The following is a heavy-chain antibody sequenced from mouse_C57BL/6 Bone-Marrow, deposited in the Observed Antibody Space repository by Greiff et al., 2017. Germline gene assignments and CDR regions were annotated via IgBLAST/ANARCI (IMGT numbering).Heavy chain of an antibody. CDR1: GFNIKNTY. J-gene: IGHJ2*01. D-gene: IGHD1-1*01. Sequence: EVMLVESVAELVRPGASVKLSCTASGFNIKNTYMHWVKQRPEQGLEWIGRIDPANGNTKYAPKFQGKATITADISSNTAYLQLSSLTSEDTAIYYCARRYYYGSSPYYFDYWGQGTTLTVSS. V-gene: IGHV14-3*01. CDR3: ARRYYYGSSPYYFDY. CDR2: IDPANGNT.